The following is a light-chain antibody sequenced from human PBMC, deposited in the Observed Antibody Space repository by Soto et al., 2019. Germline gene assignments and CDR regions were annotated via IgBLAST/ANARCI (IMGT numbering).Light chain of an antibody. CDR1: QSVSSSY. CDR2: GAS. J-gene: IGKJ4*01. CDR3: QQHGSSPPVT. V-gene: IGKV3-20*01. Sequence: EIVLTQSPGTLSLSPGERATLSCRASQSVSSSYLAWYQQKPGQAPRLLIYGASSKATGIPDRFSGSGSGTDFTLTISRLEPEDFAVYYCQQHGSSPPVTFGGGTKVEIK.